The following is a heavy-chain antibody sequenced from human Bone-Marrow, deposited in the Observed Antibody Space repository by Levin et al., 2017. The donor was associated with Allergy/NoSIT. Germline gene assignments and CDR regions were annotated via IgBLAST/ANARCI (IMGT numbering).Heavy chain of an antibody. CDR2: LTGSGGIT. CDR3: AKESSGFCTSTSCYPGMGY. J-gene: IGHJ4*02. D-gene: IGHD2-2*01. V-gene: IGHV3-23*01. CDR1: GFTFSNYG. Sequence: GGSLRLSCAASGFTFSNYGMSWVRQAPGKGLEWVSSLTGSGGITYYTDSVKGRFTISRDNSKNTLYLQMNSLRAEDTAIYYCAKESSGFCTSTSCYPGMGYWGQGTLVTVSS.